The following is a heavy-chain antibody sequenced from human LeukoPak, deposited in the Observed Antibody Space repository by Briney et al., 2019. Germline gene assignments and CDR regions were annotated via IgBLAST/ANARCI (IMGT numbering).Heavy chain of an antibody. V-gene: IGHV3-7*05. CDR2: IKEDGSEK. Sequence: GGSLRLSCSASGFTFRNYWMNWVRQAPGKGLEWVANIKEDGSEKNYVDSVNGRFTISRDNAKNSLSLQMDSLRAEDTAVYYCARAASRGYSYGFDYWGQGTLVTVSS. CDR1: GFTFRNYW. J-gene: IGHJ4*02. CDR3: ARAASRGYSYGFDY. D-gene: IGHD5-18*01.